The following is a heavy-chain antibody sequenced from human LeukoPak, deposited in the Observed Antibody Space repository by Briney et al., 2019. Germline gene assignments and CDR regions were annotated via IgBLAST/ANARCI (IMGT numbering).Heavy chain of an antibody. CDR1: GGSFSGYY. CDR2: INHSGST. D-gene: IGHD3-3*01. J-gene: IGHJ4*02. Sequence: SSETLSLTCAVYGGSFSGYYWSWIRQPPGKGLEWIGEINHSGSTIYNPSLKSRVTISVDTSKNQFSLKLSSVTAAETAVYYCARGGLYDDQPHDYWGQGTLVTVSS. V-gene: IGHV4-34*01. CDR3: ARGGLYDDQPHDY.